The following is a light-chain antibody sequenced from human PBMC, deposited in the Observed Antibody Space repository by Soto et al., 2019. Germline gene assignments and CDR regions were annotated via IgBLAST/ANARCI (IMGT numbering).Light chain of an antibody. CDR3: SSYTSSSTIYV. CDR2: EVS. Sequence: QSALTQPASVSGSPGQSITISCTGTSSDVGGYNYVSWYQQHPGKAPKLMIYEVSNRPSGVSNRFSGSKSGNTASLTISGLQAEHEADYYCSSYTSSSTIYVFGNGTKVTVL. V-gene: IGLV2-14*01. CDR1: SSDVGGYNY. J-gene: IGLJ1*01.